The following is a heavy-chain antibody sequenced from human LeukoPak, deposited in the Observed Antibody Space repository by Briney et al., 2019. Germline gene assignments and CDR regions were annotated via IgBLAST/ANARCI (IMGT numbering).Heavy chain of an antibody. D-gene: IGHD4-17*01. Sequence: GRSLRLSCAASGLRLSNHAMSWVRQAPGKGLEWVSSIIGSGGSTNYADSVKGRFTISRDNSKNTLYLQMNDLRAEDTAVYYCAKAYGDYTFAEYFQDWGQGTLVAVSS. CDR2: IIGSGGST. CDR3: AKAYGDYTFAEYFQD. CDR1: GLRLSNHA. V-gene: IGHV3-23*01. J-gene: IGHJ1*01.